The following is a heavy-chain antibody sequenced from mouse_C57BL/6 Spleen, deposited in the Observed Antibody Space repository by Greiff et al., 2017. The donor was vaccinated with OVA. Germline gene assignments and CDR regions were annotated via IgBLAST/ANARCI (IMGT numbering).Heavy chain of an antibody. D-gene: IGHD1-2*01. Sequence: EVQRVESGPGLVKPSQSLSLTCSVTGYSITSGYYWNWIRQFPGNKLEWMGYISYDGSNNYNPSLKNRISITRDTSKNQFFLKLNSVTTEDTATYYCARDQVTTAAYWGQGTLVTVSA. CDR2: ISYDGSN. CDR3: ARDQVTTAAY. J-gene: IGHJ3*01. V-gene: IGHV3-6*01. CDR1: GYSITSGYY.